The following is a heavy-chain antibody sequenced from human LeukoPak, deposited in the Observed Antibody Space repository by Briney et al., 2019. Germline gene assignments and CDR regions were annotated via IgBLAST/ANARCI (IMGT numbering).Heavy chain of an antibody. J-gene: IGHJ6*03. Sequence: GGSLRLSCAASGFTFSDYYMSWIRQAPGKGLEWVSYISSSGSTIYYADSVKGRFTISRDNAKNSLYLQMNSLRAEDTAVYYCARVAGRAYYYYYMDVWGKGTTVTISS. D-gene: IGHD3-10*01. V-gene: IGHV3-11*01. CDR1: GFTFSDYY. CDR3: ARVAGRAYYYYYMDV. CDR2: ISSSGSTI.